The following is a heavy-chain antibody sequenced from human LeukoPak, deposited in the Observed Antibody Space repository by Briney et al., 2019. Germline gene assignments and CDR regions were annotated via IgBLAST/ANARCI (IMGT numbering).Heavy chain of an antibody. CDR3: GRVFGVVARAFDL. J-gene: IGHJ3*01. D-gene: IGHD2-15*01. CDR2: INSDGSST. CDR1: GFTFSSYW. Sequence: GGSLRLSCAASGFTFSSYWMHWVRHTPEKGLVWVSRINSDGSSTSYADSVKGRFTISRDNAKNTLYLQMSSLRAEDTAVYYCGRVFGVVARAFDLWGRGTLVSVSS. V-gene: IGHV3-74*01.